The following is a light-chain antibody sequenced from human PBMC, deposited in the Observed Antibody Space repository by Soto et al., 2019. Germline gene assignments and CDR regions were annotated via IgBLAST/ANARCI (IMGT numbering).Light chain of an antibody. CDR2: DSN. Sequence: QSVLTQPPSVSAAPGQKVTISCSGSSSNIGNNYVSWYQQLPRTAPKLLIYDSNKRPSGIPDRFSGSKSGTSATLDITGLQTGDEADYYCATWDSSLTGEVFGGGTKLTVL. CDR1: SSNIGNNY. J-gene: IGLJ2*01. V-gene: IGLV1-51*01. CDR3: ATWDSSLTGEV.